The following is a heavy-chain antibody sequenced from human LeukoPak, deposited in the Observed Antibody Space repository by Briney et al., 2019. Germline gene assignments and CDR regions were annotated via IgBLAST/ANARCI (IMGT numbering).Heavy chain of an antibody. D-gene: IGHD4-23*01. Sequence: PGGSLRLSCAASGFTFSSYSMNWVRQAPGKGLEWVSSISSSSSYIYYADSVKGRFTISRDNAKNSLYLQTNSLRAEDTAVYYCAREPHGGGYGGTPDYWGQGTLVTVSS. CDR2: ISSSSSYI. CDR3: AREPHGGGYGGTPDY. V-gene: IGHV3-21*01. CDR1: GFTFSSYS. J-gene: IGHJ4*02.